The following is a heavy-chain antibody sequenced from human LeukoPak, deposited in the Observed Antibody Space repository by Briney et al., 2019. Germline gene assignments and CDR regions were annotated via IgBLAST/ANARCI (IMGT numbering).Heavy chain of an antibody. CDR1: GYTCTSYG. CDR3: ARGSDYYGSGSYYPADYFQH. CDR2: ISAYNGNT. J-gene: IGHJ1*01. V-gene: IGHV1-18*01. D-gene: IGHD3-10*01. Sequence: ASVKVSCKASGYTCTSYGISWVRQAPGQGLEWMGWISAYNGNTNYAQKLQGRVTMTTDTSTSTAYMELRSLRSDDTAVYYCARGSDYYGSGSYYPADYFQHWGQGTLVTVSS.